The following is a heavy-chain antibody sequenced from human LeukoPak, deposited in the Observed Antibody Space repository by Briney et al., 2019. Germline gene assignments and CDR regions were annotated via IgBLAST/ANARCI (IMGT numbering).Heavy chain of an antibody. V-gene: IGHV1-69*05. D-gene: IGHD1-7*01. J-gene: IGHJ4*02. CDR1: GGTFSSYA. CDR2: IIPIFGTA. CDR3: ARDQGDWNYYNSLLPSVDY. Sequence: SVKVSCKASGGTFSSYAISWVRQAPGQGREWMGRIIPIFGTANYAQKFQGRVTITTDESTSTAYMELSSLRSEDTAVYYCARDQGDWNYYNSLLPSVDYWGQGTLVTVSS.